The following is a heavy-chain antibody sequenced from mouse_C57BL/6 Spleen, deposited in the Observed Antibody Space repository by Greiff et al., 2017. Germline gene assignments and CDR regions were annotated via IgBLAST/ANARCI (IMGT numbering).Heavy chain of an antibody. CDR2: ISDGGSYT. V-gene: IGHV5-4*03. Sequence: EVKLVESGGGLVKPGGSLKLSCAASGFTFSSYAMSWVRQTPEKRLEWVATISDGGSYTYYPDNVKGRFTISRDNAKNNLYLQMSHLKSEDTAMYYCARSQDYGSRYAYFDYWGEGTTRTVSS. D-gene: IGHD1-1*01. J-gene: IGHJ2*01. CDR3: ARSQDYGSRYAYFDY. CDR1: GFTFSSYA.